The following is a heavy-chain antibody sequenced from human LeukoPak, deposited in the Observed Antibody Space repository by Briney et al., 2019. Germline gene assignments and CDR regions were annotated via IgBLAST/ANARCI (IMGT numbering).Heavy chain of an antibody. V-gene: IGHV4-34*01. J-gene: IGHJ6*03. CDR2: INHSGST. Sequence: PSETLSLTCAVYGGSFSGYYWSWIRQPPGKGLEWIGEINHSGSTNYNPSLKSRVTISVDTSKNQFSLKLSSVTTADTAVYYCARGRVVVVAATRQSYYMDVWGKGTTVTVSS. CDR1: GGSFSGYY. CDR3: ARGRVVVVAATRQSYYMDV. D-gene: IGHD2-15*01.